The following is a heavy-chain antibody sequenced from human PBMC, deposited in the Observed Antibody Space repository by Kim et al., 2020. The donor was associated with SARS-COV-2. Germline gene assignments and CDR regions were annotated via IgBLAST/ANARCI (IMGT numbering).Heavy chain of an antibody. V-gene: IGHV3-30*01. Sequence: AQSVKGRLPISRDNTKNTRYLQMNSLRAEETGVYYCARSIAGSYYYGMDVWGQGTTVTVSS. D-gene: IGHD6-6*01. J-gene: IGHJ6*02. CDR3: ARSIAGSYYYGMDV.